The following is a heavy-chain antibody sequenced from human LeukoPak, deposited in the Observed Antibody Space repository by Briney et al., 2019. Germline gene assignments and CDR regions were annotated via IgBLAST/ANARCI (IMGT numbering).Heavy chain of an antibody. J-gene: IGHJ4*02. CDR3: ARSSGSGSRSYYFDY. V-gene: IGHV4-39*01. D-gene: IGHD1-26*01. Sequence: SETLSLTCTVSGGSISSSSYYWGWIRQPPGKGLEWIGSIYYSRSTYYNPSLKSRVTISVDTSKNQFSLKLSSVTAADTAVYYCARSSGSGSRSYYFDYWGQGTLVTVSS. CDR2: IYYSRST. CDR1: GGSISSSSYY.